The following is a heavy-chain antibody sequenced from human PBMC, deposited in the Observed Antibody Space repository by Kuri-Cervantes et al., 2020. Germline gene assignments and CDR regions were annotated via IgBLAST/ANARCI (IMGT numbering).Heavy chain of an antibody. Sequence: SETLSLTCAVHLGSFSGHYWTWIRQPPGKGLEWVGEINHGGSINYNPSLKSRVTISVNTSKNQFSLKLSSVTAADTAVYYCARVNRHSYYYYYGMDVWGQGTTVTVSS. J-gene: IGHJ6*02. V-gene: IGHV4-34*01. D-gene: IGHD2/OR15-2a*01. CDR3: ARVNRHSYYYYYGMDV. CDR1: LGSFSGHY. CDR2: INHGGSI.